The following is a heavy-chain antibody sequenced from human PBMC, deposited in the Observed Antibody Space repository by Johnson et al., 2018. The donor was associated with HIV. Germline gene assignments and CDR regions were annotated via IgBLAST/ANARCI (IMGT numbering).Heavy chain of an antibody. J-gene: IGHJ3*02. Sequence: EVQLVESGGALVQPGGSLRLSCAASGFTVSGNYMSWVRQAPGKGLEWVSVIYSGGSTQYADFVKGRFSISRDTSKNTVYLQMNSLRVEDTALYYCASVRRGVLDIWGQGQWSPSLQ. D-gene: IGHD3-10*02. CDR1: GFTVSGNY. CDR2: IYSGGST. V-gene: IGHV3-66*01. CDR3: ASVRRGVLDI.